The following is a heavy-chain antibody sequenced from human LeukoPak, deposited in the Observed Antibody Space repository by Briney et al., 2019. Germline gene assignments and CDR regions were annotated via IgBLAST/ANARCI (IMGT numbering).Heavy chain of an antibody. J-gene: IGHJ4*02. V-gene: IGHV1-46*01. CDR2: INPSGGST. CDR1: GYTFTRYY. D-gene: IGHD6-6*01. CDR3: ARIYEYSSSADY. Sequence: EASVKVPCKASGYTFTRYYMHWVRQAPGQGLEWMGIINPSGGSTSYAQKFQGRVTMTRDMSTSTVYMELSRLRSDDTAVYYCARIYEYSSSADYWGQGTLVTVSS.